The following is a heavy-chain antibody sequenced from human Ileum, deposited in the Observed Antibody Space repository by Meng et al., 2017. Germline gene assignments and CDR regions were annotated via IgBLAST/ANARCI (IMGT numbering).Heavy chain of an antibody. CDR1: GFIVSRTF. CDR3: ASGHLDY. J-gene: IGHJ4*02. V-gene: IGHV3-53*01. Sequence: EGQLVESGGGLVQPGGSQRLSCAASGFIVSRTFMAWVRQAPGKGLEWVSIIRSGGNTYYADSVKGRFTISRDNSKNTVYLQMNSLRAEDTAIYYCASGHLDYWGQGTLVTVSS. CDR2: IRSGGNT.